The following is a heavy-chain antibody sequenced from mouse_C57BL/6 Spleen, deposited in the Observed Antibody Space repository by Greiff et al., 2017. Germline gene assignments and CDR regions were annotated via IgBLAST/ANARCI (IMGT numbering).Heavy chain of an antibody. CDR1: GYTFTSYW. V-gene: IGHV1-74*01. Sequence: QVQLKQPGAELVKPGASVKVSCKASGYTFTSYWMHWVKQRPGQGLEWIGRIHPSDSDTNYNQKFKGKATLTVDKSSSTAYMQLSSLTSEDSAVYYCAIDGYYLPWCFDVWGTGTTVTVSS. CDR2: IHPSDSDT. D-gene: IGHD2-3*01. CDR3: AIDGYYLPWCFDV. J-gene: IGHJ1*03.